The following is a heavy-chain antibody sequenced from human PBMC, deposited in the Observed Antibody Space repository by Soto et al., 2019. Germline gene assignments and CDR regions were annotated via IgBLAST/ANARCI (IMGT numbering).Heavy chain of an antibody. D-gene: IGHD3-22*01. V-gene: IGHV4-61*01. CDR2: FYYSGRL. CDR3: ARDPGYDSSGYFVDY. Sequence: PSETLSLTCTVSGGSVSSGNDYWRWIRQPPGKGLEWIGYFYYSGRLNYNPSLRSRVTISPDTSKNQFSLKLSSVTAADTAVYYCARDPGYDSSGYFVDYWGQGILVTVSS. J-gene: IGHJ4*02. CDR1: GGSVSSGNDY.